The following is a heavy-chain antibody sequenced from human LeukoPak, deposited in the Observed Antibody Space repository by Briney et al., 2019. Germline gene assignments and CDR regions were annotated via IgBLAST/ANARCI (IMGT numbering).Heavy chain of an antibody. Sequence: GASLRLSCAASGFTVSSNYMSWVRQAPGKGLEWVSVIYSGGSTYYADSVKGRFTISRDNSKNTLYLQMNSLRAEDTAVYYCARQDILTGYFFDYWGQGTLVTVSS. CDR3: ARQDILTGYFFDY. J-gene: IGHJ4*02. V-gene: IGHV3-53*01. D-gene: IGHD3-9*01. CDR1: GFTVSSNY. CDR2: IYSGGST.